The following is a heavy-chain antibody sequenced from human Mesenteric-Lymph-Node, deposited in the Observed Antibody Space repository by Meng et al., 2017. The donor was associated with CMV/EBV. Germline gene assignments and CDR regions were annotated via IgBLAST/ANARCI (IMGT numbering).Heavy chain of an antibody. J-gene: IGHJ6*02. CDR1: GFTFSSYW. D-gene: IGHD2-2*02. CDR3: ARDKVEYQLLYQYYYGMDV. V-gene: IGHV3-74*01. Sequence: GESLKISCAASGFTFSSYWMHWVRQAPGKGLVWVSRINSDGSSTSYADSVKGRFTISRDNAKNSLYLQMNSLRAEDTAVYYCARDKVEYQLLYQYYYGMDVWGQGTAVTVSS. CDR2: INSDGSST.